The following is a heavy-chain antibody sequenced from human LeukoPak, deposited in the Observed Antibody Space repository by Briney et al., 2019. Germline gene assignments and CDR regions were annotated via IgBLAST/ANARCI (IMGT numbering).Heavy chain of an antibody. Sequence: GGSLRLSCAASEFTFSDYYMSWIRQAPGKGLEWVSYISYSGDTIYYADSVKGRFTISRDNSKNTLYLQMNSLRAEDTAVYYCAKDQVELLGAFDIWGQGTMVTVSS. D-gene: IGHD1-7*01. CDR3: AKDQVELLGAFDI. CDR1: EFTFSDYY. CDR2: ISYSGDTI. V-gene: IGHV3-11*04. J-gene: IGHJ3*02.